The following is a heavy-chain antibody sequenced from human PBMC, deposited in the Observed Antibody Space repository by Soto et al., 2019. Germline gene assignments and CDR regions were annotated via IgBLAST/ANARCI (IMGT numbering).Heavy chain of an antibody. J-gene: IGHJ6*02. V-gene: IGHV3-48*02. CDR2: ISGTGNTI. Sequence: EVQLVESGGGLVQPGGSLRLSCSVSGFTFSTYCMNWVRQAPGKGLEWVSYISGTGNTIHYADSVKGRFTISRDNVKNSLFLQMNSLRDEDTAVYYCARDHPTAYFYDKRGCVWGRGTTVTVSS. D-gene: IGHD3-22*01. CDR3: ARDHPTAYFYDKRGCV. CDR1: GFTFSTYC.